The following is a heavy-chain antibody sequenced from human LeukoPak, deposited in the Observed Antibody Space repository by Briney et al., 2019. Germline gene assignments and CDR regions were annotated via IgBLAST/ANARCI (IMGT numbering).Heavy chain of an antibody. J-gene: IGHJ4*02. CDR2: ISAYNGNT. Sequence: ASVKVSCKASGHTSTSYGISWVRQAPGQGLEWMGWISAYNGNTNYAQKLQGRVTMTTDTSTSTAYMELRSLRSDDTAVYYCARERGFVAGTYYFDYWGQGTLVTVSS. CDR1: GHTSTSYG. D-gene: IGHD6-19*01. CDR3: ARERGFVAGTYYFDY. V-gene: IGHV1-18*01.